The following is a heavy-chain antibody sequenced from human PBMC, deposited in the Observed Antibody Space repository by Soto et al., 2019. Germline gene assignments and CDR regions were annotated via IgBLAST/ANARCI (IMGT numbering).Heavy chain of an antibody. CDR2: IYYSGST. J-gene: IGHJ5*02. CDR1: GGSVSSGSYY. D-gene: IGHD3-3*01. CDR3: ERDRWLSTIFRVVPTHHWLDP. V-gene: IGHV4-61*01. Sequence: PSETLSLTCTVSGGSVSSGSYYWSWIRQPPGKGLEWIGYIYYSGSTNYNPSLKSRVTISVDTSKNQFSLKLSSVTAADTAVYYCERDRWLSTIFRVVPTHHWLDPWGHGTLVTVS.